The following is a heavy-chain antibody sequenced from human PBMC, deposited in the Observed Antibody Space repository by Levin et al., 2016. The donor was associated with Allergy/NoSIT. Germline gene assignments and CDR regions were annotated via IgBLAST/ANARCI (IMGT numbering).Heavy chain of an antibody. CDR1: GYIFSSFA. CDR2: INGGNDNR. D-gene: IGHD2-15*01. Sequence: ASVKVSCKASGYIFSSFAMHWVRQAPGQRLEWMGWINGGNDNRRYSEKFQGRVTITKDTSASTVYLELSSLTSEDTAVYYCARQVVAASLDPWGQGTLVAVSS. V-gene: IGHV1-3*01. CDR3: ARQVVAASLDP. J-gene: IGHJ5*02.